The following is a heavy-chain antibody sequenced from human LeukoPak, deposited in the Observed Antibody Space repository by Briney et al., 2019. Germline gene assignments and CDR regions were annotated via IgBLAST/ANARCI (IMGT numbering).Heavy chain of an antibody. CDR1: GFTFTSFA. CDR2: ISSDGLSE. J-gene: IGHJ6*02. D-gene: IGHD2-21*01. CDR3: AKDLDRGDVYYYYYGMDV. V-gene: IGHV3-30*18. Sequence: GGSLRLSCAASGFTFTSFAMHWVRQAPGKGLEWVATISSDGLSENSADPVKGRFTISRDNSKNTLYLQMNSLRAEDTAVYYCAKDLDRGDVYYYYYGMDVWGQGTTVTISS.